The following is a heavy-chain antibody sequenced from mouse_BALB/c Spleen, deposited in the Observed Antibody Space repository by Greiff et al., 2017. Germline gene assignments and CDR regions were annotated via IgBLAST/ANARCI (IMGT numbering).Heavy chain of an antibody. CDR1: GFNIKDTY. Sequence: EVQLKESGAELVKPGASVKLSCTASGFNIKDTYMHWVKQRPEQGLEWIGRIDPANGNTKYDPKFQGKATITADTSSNTAYLQLSSLTSEDTAVYYCARGKITTATDDYWGQGTTLTVSA. CDR3: ARGKITTATDDY. V-gene: IGHV14-3*02. CDR2: IDPANGNT. J-gene: IGHJ2*01. D-gene: IGHD1-2*01.